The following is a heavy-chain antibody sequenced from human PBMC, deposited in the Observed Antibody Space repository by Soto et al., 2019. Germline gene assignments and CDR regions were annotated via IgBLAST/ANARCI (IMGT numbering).Heavy chain of an antibody. Sequence: SETLSLTWTVSGGSISSSSYYWGWIRQPPGKGLEWIGGIYYSGSTYYNPSLKSRVTISVDTSKNQFSLKLSSVTAADTAVYYCARQSEGLVDFAYWGKGTLVTVSS. V-gene: IGHV4-39*01. D-gene: IGHD6-19*01. CDR1: GGSISSSSYY. CDR3: ARQSEGLVDFAY. J-gene: IGHJ4*02. CDR2: IYYSGST.